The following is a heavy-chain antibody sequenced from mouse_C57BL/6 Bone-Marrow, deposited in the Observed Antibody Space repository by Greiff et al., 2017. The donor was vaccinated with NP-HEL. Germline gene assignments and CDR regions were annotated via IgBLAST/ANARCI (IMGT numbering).Heavy chain of an antibody. Sequence: VQLQQSGPELVKPGASVKISCKASGYSFTGYYMHWVKQSSEKSLEWIGEINPSTGGTSYNQKFKGKATLTVDKSSSTAYMQLKSLTSEDSAVYYCARSWGLLLRFLAYWGQGTLVTVSA. D-gene: IGHD1-1*01. CDR1: GYSFTGYY. V-gene: IGHV1-43*01. CDR3: ARSWGLLLRFLAY. J-gene: IGHJ3*01. CDR2: INPSTGGT.